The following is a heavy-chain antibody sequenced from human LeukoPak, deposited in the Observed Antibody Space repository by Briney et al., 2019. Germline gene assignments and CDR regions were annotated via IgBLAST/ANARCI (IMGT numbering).Heavy chain of an antibody. J-gene: IGHJ4*02. CDR2: ISAYNGNT. CDR3: ARRHTAEGDHDFDY. D-gene: IGHD2-21*02. Sequence: RASVKVSCKASGYTFTSYGISWVRQAPGQGLEWMGWISAYNGNTNYAQKLQGRVTMTTDTSTSTAYMELRSLRSDDTAVYYCARRHTAEGDHDFDYWGQGTLVTVSS. V-gene: IGHV1-18*01. CDR1: GYTFTSYG.